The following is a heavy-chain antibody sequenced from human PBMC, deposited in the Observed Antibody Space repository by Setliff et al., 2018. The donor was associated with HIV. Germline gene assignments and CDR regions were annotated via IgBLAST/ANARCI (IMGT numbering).Heavy chain of an antibody. Sequence: SETLSLTCEVSGGSISNYYWSWIRQPAGKGLEWIGRIFSSGNTYYNPSLKSRVTMSVDTSKNQFSLNLNSVTAADTAVYYCARGPKISVTYSNYARDNWFDPWGQGTLVTVSS. V-gene: IGHV4-4*07. D-gene: IGHD4-4*01. CDR2: IFSSGNT. CDR1: GGSISNYY. CDR3: ARGPKISVTYSNYARDNWFDP. J-gene: IGHJ5*02.